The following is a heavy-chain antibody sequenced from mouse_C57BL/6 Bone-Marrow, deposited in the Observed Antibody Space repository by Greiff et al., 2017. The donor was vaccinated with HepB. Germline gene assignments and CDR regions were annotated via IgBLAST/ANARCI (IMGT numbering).Heavy chain of an antibody. Sequence: EVKLVESGGGLVQPGGSLKLSCAASGFTFSDYYMYWVRQTPEKRLEGVAYISNGGGSTYYPDTVKGRFTISRDNAKNTLYLHMGRLKSEGTAMYYCAGRGLGVYDYHWYCDVWGTGTTVTVSS. CDR2: ISNGGGST. D-gene: IGHD2-4*01. V-gene: IGHV5-12*01. J-gene: IGHJ1*03. CDR1: GFTFSDYY. CDR3: AGRGLGVYDYHWYCDV.